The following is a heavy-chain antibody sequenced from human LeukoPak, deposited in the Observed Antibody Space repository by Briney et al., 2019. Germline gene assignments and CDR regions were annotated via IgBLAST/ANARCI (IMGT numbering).Heavy chain of an antibody. J-gene: IGHJ3*01. CDR3: AKPSNYYGSATDAFDF. V-gene: IGHV4-39*07. CDR1: GGSISSSYSY. D-gene: IGHD3-10*01. CDR2: IYYSGST. Sequence: SETPSLTCTVSGGSISSSYSYWGWIRQPPGKGLEWIGNIYYSGSTYYNPSLKSRVTISVDTSKSHFSLKLNSVTAADTAVYYCAKPSNYYGSATDAFDFWGQGTMVTVSS.